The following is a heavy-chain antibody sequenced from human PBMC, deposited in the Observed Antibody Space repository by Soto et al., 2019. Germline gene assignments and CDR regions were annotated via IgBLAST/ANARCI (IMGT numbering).Heavy chain of an antibody. CDR1: GFTFDDHN. Sequence: EVYLVESGGAVVQPGGFLRLSCAASGFTFDDHNMYWVRQVSGKGLEWVSLISWDGETTYYADSVKGRFTISRVNSKNSLYLQLNALTTEDSGLYYCASSQGDYWGQGTLVTVAS. J-gene: IGHJ4*02. CDR3: ASSQGDY. V-gene: IGHV3-43*01. CDR2: ISWDGETT. D-gene: IGHD6-6*01.